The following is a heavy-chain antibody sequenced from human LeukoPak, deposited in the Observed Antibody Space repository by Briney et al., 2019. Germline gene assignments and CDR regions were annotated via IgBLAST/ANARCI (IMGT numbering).Heavy chain of an antibody. CDR1: GGAFSGNY. D-gene: IGHD5-18*01. Sequence: SETLSLTCAVYGGAFSGNYWSWIRQPPGKGLEWIGHIYYSGSTNYNPSLKSRVTISIDTSKNQFSLRLSSVTAADTAVYYCARGAAGYSYGWGQGTLVTVSS. J-gene: IGHJ4*02. V-gene: IGHV4-59*01. CDR3: ARGAAGYSYG. CDR2: IYYSGST.